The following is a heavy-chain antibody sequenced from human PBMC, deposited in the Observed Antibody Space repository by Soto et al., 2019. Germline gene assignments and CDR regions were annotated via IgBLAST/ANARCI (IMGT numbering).Heavy chain of an antibody. J-gene: IGHJ6*02. Sequence: SETLSLTCTVSGDSLSSADSYWSWLRQPPGKGLEWIGYIYFSGSTYYNPSLKSRLTISVDTSQNQFSLRLSSVTAADTAVYYCARVVPRKLTYPFYGMDVWGQGTTVTVS. CDR2: IYFSGST. CDR1: GDSLSSADSY. CDR3: ARVVPRKLTYPFYGMDV. D-gene: IGHD3-3*02. V-gene: IGHV4-30-4*01.